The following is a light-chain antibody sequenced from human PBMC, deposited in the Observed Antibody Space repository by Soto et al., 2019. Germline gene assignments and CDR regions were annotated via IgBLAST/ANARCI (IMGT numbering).Light chain of an antibody. CDR2: GNT. J-gene: IGLJ3*02. CDR3: QSYDTSLSGWV. Sequence: QSVLTQPPSVSGAPGQRITISCTGSSSNIGAGHDVHWYQQRPGTATKLLIYGNTNRPSGVPDRFAASKSGTSASLAITGLQAEDEADYYCQSYDTSLSGWVFGGGTKLTVL. V-gene: IGLV1-40*01. CDR1: SSNIGAGHD.